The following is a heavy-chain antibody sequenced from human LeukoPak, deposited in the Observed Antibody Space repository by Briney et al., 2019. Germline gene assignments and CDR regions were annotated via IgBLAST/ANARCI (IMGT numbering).Heavy chain of an antibody. CDR3: AKGTMIVVNYYFDY. CDR1: GFTFSSYA. D-gene: IGHD3-22*01. CDR2: ISGSGGST. J-gene: IGHJ4*02. Sequence: GGSLTLSCAASGFTFSSYAMSWVRHAPGQGLELVSAISGSGGSTYYADSVKGRFTISRDNSKNTLYLQMNSLRAEDTAVYYCAKGTMIVVNYYFDYWGQGTLVTVSS. V-gene: IGHV3-23*01.